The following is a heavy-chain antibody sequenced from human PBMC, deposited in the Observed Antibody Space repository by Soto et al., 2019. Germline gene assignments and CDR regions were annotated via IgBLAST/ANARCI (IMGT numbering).Heavy chain of an antibody. CDR1: GGSISSRNW. CDR2: IYHNGGA. J-gene: IGHJ5*02. Sequence: QVQLQESGPGLVKPSGTLYLTCTVFGGSISSRNWWSWVRQPPGKGLEWSGEIYHNGGANSNPSLKRRVTISGAKAKNQVSLKLTSVTAADPAVYFCARVSRDPDWFAPWGQGTLVTVSS. CDR3: ARVSRDPDWFAP. V-gene: IGHV4-4*02.